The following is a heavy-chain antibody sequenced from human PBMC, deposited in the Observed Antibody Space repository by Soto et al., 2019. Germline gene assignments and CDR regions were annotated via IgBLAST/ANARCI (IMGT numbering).Heavy chain of an antibody. CDR2: ISGSGGST. D-gene: IGHD6-13*01. V-gene: IGHV3-23*01. CDR1: GFTFSSYA. J-gene: IGHJ5*02. CDR3: AKDWSLLVFGSSNNWFDP. Sequence: GSLRLSCAASGFTFSSYAMSWVRQAPGKGLEWVSAISGSGGSTYYADSVKGRFTISRDNSKNTLYLQMNSLRAEDTAVYYCAKDWSLLVFGSSNNWFDPWGQGTLVTVSS.